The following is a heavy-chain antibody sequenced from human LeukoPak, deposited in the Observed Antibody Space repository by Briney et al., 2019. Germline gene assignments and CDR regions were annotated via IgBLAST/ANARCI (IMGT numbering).Heavy chain of an antibody. Sequence: QPGRSLRLSCAASGFTFSSYGMHWVRQAPGKGLEWVAVISYDGSNKYYADSVKGRFTISRDNSKNTLYLQMNSLRAEDTAVYSCAKDSSSFAPYYFDYWGQGTLVSVSS. CDR1: GFTFSSYG. J-gene: IGHJ4*02. D-gene: IGHD6-6*01. V-gene: IGHV3-30*18. CDR3: AKDSSSFAPYYFDY. CDR2: ISYDGSNK.